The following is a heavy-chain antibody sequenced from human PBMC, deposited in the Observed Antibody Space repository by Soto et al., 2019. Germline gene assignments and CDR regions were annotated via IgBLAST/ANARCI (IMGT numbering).Heavy chain of an antibody. CDR2: INKDGSQK. CDR3: VRELGLAY. CDR1: GFTLSNYW. Sequence: GGSLRLSCAASGFTLSNYWMTWVRQAPGKGLEWVANINKDGSQKNYVDSVKGRFTIARDNGQNSLSLQINSLRVEDTAVYYCVRELGLAYWGQGALVTVS. J-gene: IGHJ4*02. V-gene: IGHV3-7*03. D-gene: IGHD7-27*01.